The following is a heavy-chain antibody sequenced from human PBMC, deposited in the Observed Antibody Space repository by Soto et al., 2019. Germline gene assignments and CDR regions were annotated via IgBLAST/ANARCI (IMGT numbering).Heavy chain of an antibody. Sequence: QVQLVQSGAEVKNPGASVKVSCKASGYTFSNYYMHWVRQATGQGLEWVGGINPNGDTTYYAQKFRGRLTVTRDTSTSTVYMELSSLRSEDTAVYSCAREGATAAKMFDYWAQGTLVTVSS. CDR3: AREGATAAKMFDY. CDR2: INPNGDTT. CDR1: GYTFSNYY. D-gene: IGHD2-2*01. V-gene: IGHV1-46*01. J-gene: IGHJ4*02.